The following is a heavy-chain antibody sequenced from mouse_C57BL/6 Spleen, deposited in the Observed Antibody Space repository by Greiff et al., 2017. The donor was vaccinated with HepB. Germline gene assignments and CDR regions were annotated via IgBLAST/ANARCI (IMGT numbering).Heavy chain of an antibody. Sequence: EVQLVESGGGLVKPGGSLKLSCAASGFTFSDYGMHWVRQAPEKGLEWVAYISSGSSTIYYADTVEGRFTISRDNAKNTLFLQMTSLRSEDTAMYYCARREGLAWFAYWGQGTLVTVSA. J-gene: IGHJ3*01. CDR3: ARREGLAWFAY. V-gene: IGHV5-17*01. CDR1: GFTFSDYG. CDR2: ISSGSSTI.